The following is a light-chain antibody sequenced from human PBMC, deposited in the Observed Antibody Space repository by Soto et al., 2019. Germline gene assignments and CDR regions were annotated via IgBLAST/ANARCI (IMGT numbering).Light chain of an antibody. V-gene: IGLV2-11*01. CDR1: SSDVGGYNY. J-gene: IGLJ2*01. CDR2: DVS. Sequence: QSALTQPRSVSGSPGQSVTISCTGTSSDVGGYNYVSWYQQHPGRAPKFIIYDVSERPSGVPDRFSGSKSGNTASLTISGLQAEDEDDYYCCSYAGSYSYLIFGGGTKLTVL. CDR3: CSYAGSYSYLI.